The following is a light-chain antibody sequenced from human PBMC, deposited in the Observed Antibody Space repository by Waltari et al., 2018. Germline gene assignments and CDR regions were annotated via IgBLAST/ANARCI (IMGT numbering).Light chain of an antibody. Sequence: QVAPTQAAPVAGVPGKAINIPRTGNRKAIDDSDLGSWYQTQPGKAPRVIIYDVTNRPSGISHRFSASKSANTASLTISGLQPEDEGDYYCTSQALDGVVLFGGGTQVTV. V-gene: IGLV2-14*03. CDR1: RKAIDDSDL. CDR2: DVT. CDR3: TSQALDGVVL. J-gene: IGLJ3*02.